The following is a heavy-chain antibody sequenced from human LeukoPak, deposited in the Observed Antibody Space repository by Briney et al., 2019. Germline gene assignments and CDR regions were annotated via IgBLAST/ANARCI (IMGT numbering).Heavy chain of an antibody. Sequence: PGRSLRLSCAASGFTFSSYGMHWVRQAPGKGLEWVAVISYDGSNKYYADSVKGRFTISRDNSKNTLYLQMNSLRAEDTAVYYCATSFRAGYSSGWHGGFDSWGQGTLVTVSS. V-gene: IGHV3-30*03. CDR3: ATSFRAGYSSGWHGGFDS. CDR2: ISYDGSNK. D-gene: IGHD6-19*01. J-gene: IGHJ4*02. CDR1: GFTFSSYG.